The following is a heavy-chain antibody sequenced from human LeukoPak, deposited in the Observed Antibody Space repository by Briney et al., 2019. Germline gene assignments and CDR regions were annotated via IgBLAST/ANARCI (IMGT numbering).Heavy chain of an antibody. V-gene: IGHV1-2*02. D-gene: IGHD3-9*01. J-gene: IGHJ4*02. Sequence: ASVKVSCKTSGYSFNDYYLHWVRQAPGQGLEWMGWINPNSGRTNHAPKFQGRVTLTTDTSITTAYMELSSLIPGDTALYYRARDSSDILTGYYHFWGQGTLVTVSS. CDR1: GYSFNDYY. CDR2: INPNSGRT. CDR3: ARDSSDILTGYYHF.